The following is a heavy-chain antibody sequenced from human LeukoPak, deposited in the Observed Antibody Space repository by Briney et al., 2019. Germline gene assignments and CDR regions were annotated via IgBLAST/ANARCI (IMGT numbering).Heavy chain of an antibody. CDR2: IYTSGST. V-gene: IGHV4-61*02. CDR1: GGSISSGSYY. J-gene: IGHJ3*02. Sequence: KPSETLSLTCTVSGGSISSGSYYWSWIRQPAGKGLEWIGRIYTSGSTNYNPSLKSRVTISVDTSKNQFSLKLSSVTAADTAVYYCARETDSSGSNDAFDIWGQGTMVTVSS. D-gene: IGHD3-22*01. CDR3: ARETDSSGSNDAFDI.